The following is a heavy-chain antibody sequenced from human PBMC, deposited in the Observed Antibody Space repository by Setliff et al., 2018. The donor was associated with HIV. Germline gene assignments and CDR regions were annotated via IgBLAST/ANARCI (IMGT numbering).Heavy chain of an antibody. Sequence: PSETLSLTCPFSVGSISSGTYYWSWIRQHPGKGLEWIGYIYYSGSTYYNPSLKSRVTISVDTSRNQFSLKLSSVTAADTAVYYCARDRSDYYNLPGYFDHWGQGTPVTVSS. CDR1: VGSISSGTYY. V-gene: IGHV4-31*03. CDR2: IYYSGST. J-gene: IGHJ4*02. D-gene: IGHD3-3*01. CDR3: ARDRSDYYNLPGYFDH.